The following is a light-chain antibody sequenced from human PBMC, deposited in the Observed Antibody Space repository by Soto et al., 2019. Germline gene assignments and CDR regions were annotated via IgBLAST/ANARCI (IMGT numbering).Light chain of an antibody. V-gene: IGLV2-8*01. CDR3: SSYAGSSNV. Sequence: QSALTQPPSASGSPGQSVAISCTGTSSDVSGYNYVSWYQQHPGKAPKLMIYEVNKRPSGVPDRFSGSKSGNTASLTVSGLQAEDEVDYYCSSYAGSSNVFGTGTKLTVL. J-gene: IGLJ1*01. CDR2: EVN. CDR1: SSDVSGYNY.